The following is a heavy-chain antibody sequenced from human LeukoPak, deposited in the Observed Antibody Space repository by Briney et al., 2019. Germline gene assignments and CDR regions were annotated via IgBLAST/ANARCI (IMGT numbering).Heavy chain of an antibody. Sequence: PSETLSLTCAVYGWSFSGYYWSWIRQPPGKGLEGIGEINHSGSTNYNPSLNSRVTISVVTSKTQFSLQLSSVTAADTAVSHCARAPDDYDSSGYYSWFDPWGQGTLVTVSS. J-gene: IGHJ5*02. CDR3: ARAPDDYDSSGYYSWFDP. D-gene: IGHD3-22*01. V-gene: IGHV4-34*01. CDR1: GWSFSGYY. CDR2: INHSGST.